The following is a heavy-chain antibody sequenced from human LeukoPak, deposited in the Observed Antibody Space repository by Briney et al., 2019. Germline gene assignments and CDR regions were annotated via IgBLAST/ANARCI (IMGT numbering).Heavy chain of an antibody. CDR3: AKRLTQYDCFDP. CDR2: TYYRSTWYN. Sequence: SQTLSLTCAISGDSLSSNSVTWNWIRQSPSRGLEWLGRTYYRSTWYNDYAVSVRGRITVNPDTSKNQFSLHLNSVTPEDTAVYYCAKRLTQYDCFDPWGQGILVTVSS. CDR1: GDSLSSNSVT. D-gene: IGHD2-2*01. J-gene: IGHJ5*02. V-gene: IGHV6-1*01.